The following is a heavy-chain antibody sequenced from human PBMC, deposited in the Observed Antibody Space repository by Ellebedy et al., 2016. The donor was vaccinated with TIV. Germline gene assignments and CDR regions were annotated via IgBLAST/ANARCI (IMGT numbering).Heavy chain of an antibody. CDR1: GGTFSSYT. CDR3: ARVWGGNTFGLFDH. V-gene: IGHV1-69*13. J-gene: IGHJ4*02. CDR2: IIPFFGTT. Sequence: ASSVKVSCKASGGTFSSYTVSWARQAPGQGLEWMGRIIPFFGTTNYAQKFQGRVTITADESTSTLYMELSRLSSEDTAVYYCARVWGGNTFGLFDHWGQGTLVTVSS. D-gene: IGHD3-16*01.